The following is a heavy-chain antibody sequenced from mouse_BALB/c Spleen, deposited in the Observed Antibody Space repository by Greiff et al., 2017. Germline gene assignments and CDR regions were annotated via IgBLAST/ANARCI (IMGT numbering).Heavy chain of an antibody. Sequence: DVQLVESGPGLVKPSQSLSLTCTVTGYSITSDYAWNWIRQFPGNKLEWMGYISYSGSTSYNPSLKSRISITRDTSKNQFFLQLNSVTTEDTATYYCARFQTGAWFAYWGQGTLVTVSA. V-gene: IGHV3-2*02. CDR3: ARFQTGAWFAY. CDR2: ISYSGST. CDR1: GYSITSDYA. J-gene: IGHJ3*01. D-gene: IGHD4-1*01.